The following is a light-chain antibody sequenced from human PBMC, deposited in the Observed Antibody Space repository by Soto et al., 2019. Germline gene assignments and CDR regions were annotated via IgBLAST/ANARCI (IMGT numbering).Light chain of an antibody. CDR1: SSDVGGYNY. CDR2: DVS. Sequence: LTQPRSVSGSPGQSVTISCTGTSSDVGGYNYVSRYQQHPGKAPKLMIYDVSKRPSGVPDRFSGSKSGNTASLTISGLQAEDEADYYCCSYAGSPLYVFGTGTKVTVL. V-gene: IGLV2-11*01. J-gene: IGLJ1*01. CDR3: CSYAGSPLYV.